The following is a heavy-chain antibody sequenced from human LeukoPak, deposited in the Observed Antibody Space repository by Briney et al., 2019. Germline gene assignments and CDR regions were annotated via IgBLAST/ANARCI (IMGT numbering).Heavy chain of an antibody. V-gene: IGHV4-39*01. CDR2: IYYSGST. D-gene: IGHD2-2*01. CDR1: GGSISSSSYY. J-gene: IGHJ4*02. CDR3: ARGASTRENYFDY. Sequence: SETLSLTCTVSGGSISSSSYYWGSIRQPPGKGLEWIGNIYYSGSTYYNPSLKSRVTLSVDMSKNQFSLNLSSVTAADTAVYYCARGASTRENYFDYWGQGALVTVSS.